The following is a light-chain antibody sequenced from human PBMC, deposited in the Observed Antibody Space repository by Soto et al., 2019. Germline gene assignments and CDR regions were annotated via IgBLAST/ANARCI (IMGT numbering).Light chain of an antibody. CDR1: QSISNW. Sequence: DIQMTQSPSTLSASVGDRVTITCRASQSISNWLAWYQQKPGKAPNLLIYKASTLESGVPSRFDGSGSGTEFTLTISSLQPDDFATYYCQQYNSYSRSTFGQGTKVEIK. J-gene: IGKJ1*01. CDR2: KAS. CDR3: QQYNSYSRST. V-gene: IGKV1-5*03.